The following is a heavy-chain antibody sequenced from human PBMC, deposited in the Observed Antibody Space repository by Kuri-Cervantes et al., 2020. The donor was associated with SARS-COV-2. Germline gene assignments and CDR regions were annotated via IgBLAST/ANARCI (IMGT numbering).Heavy chain of an antibody. CDR3: AKSFLTAGSLSY. V-gene: IGHV3-30*18. D-gene: IGHD2-15*01. J-gene: IGHJ4*02. CDR2: VSYGGTNK. CDR1: GFSFSSYG. Sequence: GESLKISCAASGFSFSSYGMHWVRQAPGKGLEWVAVVSYGGTNKGYSDSVKGRFTISRDNSKNTLYLQMNSLRAEDTAVYYCAKSFLTAGSLSYWGQGTLVTVSS.